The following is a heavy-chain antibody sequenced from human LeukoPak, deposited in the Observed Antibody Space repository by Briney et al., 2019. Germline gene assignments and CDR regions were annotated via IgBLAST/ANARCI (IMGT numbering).Heavy chain of an antibody. J-gene: IGHJ4*02. CDR3: ARLGPCSSTSCYALFFDY. V-gene: IGHV5-51*01. CDR1: GYSFTSYW. D-gene: IGHD2-2*01. CDR2: IYPGDTDT. Sequence: GESLKISCKASGYSFTSYWIGWVRQMPGKGLEWMGIIYPGDTDTRYSPSFQGQVTISADKSISTAYLQWSSLKASDTAMYYCARLGPCSSTSCYALFFDYWGQGTLVTVSS.